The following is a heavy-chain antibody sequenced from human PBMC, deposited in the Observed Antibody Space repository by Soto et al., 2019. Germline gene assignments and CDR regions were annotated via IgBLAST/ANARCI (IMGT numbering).Heavy chain of an antibody. D-gene: IGHD3-3*01. V-gene: IGHV1-2*02. Sequence: ASVKVSCKASGYTFTGYYMHWVRQAPGQGLEWMGWINPNSGGTGYAQKFQGRVTMTRNTSISTAYMELSSLRSEDTAVFFFAFLMNFDFWSGYYTLFDSWGQGTLVTVSS. J-gene: IGHJ5*01. CDR1: GYTFTGYY. CDR3: AFLMNFDFWSGYYTLFDS. CDR2: INPNSGGT.